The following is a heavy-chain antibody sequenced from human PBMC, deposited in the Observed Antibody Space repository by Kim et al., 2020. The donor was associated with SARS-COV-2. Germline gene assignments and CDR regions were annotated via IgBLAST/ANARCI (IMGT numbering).Heavy chain of an antibody. CDR2: IYPDDSDT. V-gene: IGHV5-51*01. J-gene: IGHJ5*02. CDR3: ARGRGESGRRNWFDP. CDR1: EYSFTSYL. D-gene: IGHD1-26*01. Sequence: GESLKISCKASEYSFTSYLIGWVRQMPGKGLELMGVIYPDDSDTRYSPSFQGQVIISADKSIRTAYLQRNSLKASDTAIYYCARGRGESGRRNWFDPWGQGTLVTVSS.